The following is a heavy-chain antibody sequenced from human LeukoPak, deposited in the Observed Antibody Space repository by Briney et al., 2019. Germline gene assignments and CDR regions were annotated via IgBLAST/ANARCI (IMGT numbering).Heavy chain of an antibody. CDR2: IKLDGSGK. D-gene: IGHD2/OR15-2a*01. CDR1: GFTFSAYW. J-gene: IGHJ4*02. V-gene: IGHV3-7*01. CDR3: ARGGRNLDY. Sequence: GGSLRLSCAASGFTFSAYWMSWVRQAPGKGLEWVANIKLDGSGKYYVDSVKGRFTISRDNAKNSLYLQMNSLRAEDTAVYYCARGGRNLDYWGQGTLVTVSS.